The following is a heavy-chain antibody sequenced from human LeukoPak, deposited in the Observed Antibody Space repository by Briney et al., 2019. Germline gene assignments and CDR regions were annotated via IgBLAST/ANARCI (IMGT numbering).Heavy chain of an antibody. CDR1: GFTFSSYW. CDR3: ARGRSKSGYPYYFDY. CDR2: IKQDGSEK. Sequence: GGSLRLSCAASGFTFSSYWMSWVRQAPGKGLEWVANIKQDGSEKYYVDSVKGRFTISRDNAKNSLYLQMNSLRAEDTAVYYCARGRSKSGYPYYFDYWGQGTLVTVSS. V-gene: IGHV3-7*01. J-gene: IGHJ4*02. D-gene: IGHD3-22*01.